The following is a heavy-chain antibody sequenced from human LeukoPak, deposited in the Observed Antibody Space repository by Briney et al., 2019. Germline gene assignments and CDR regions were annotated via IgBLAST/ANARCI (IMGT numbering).Heavy chain of an antibody. Sequence: GGSLRLSCTASGFTVGNNYMSWVRQAPGKGLEWVSVLYSRGDPYYADSVKGRFTISRDSSKNTLYLQMNSLRAKDTAVYYCTGYTHKGVWGQGTTVTVSS. CDR1: GFTVGNNY. CDR2: LYSRGDP. J-gene: IGHJ6*02. CDR3: TGYTHKGV. V-gene: IGHV3-66*01.